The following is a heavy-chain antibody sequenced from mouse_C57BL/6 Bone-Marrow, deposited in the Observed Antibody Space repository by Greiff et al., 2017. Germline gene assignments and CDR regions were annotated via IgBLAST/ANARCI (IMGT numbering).Heavy chain of an antibody. CDR3: ARGACYRKERWFAY. Sequence: VQLQQSGPELAKPGASVKISCKASGYTFTSYYMNWVKQSPGKRLEWIGDINPSSGCTSYNQKFKDKATLTVDNSSSKAYMQLCSLTSEDSAVYYCARGACYRKERWFAYWGPGTMVTVS. J-gene: IGHJ3*01. CDR1: GYTFTSYY. V-gene: IGHV1-26*01. CDR2: INPSSGCT.